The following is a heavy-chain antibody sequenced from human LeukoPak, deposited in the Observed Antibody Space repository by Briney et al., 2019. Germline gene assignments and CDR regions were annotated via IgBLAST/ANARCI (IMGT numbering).Heavy chain of an antibody. V-gene: IGHV3-23*01. CDR3: AKDPRPYYDVPVGY. CDR1: GFMFGDYA. D-gene: IGHD3-3*01. Sequence: GGSRSSSCVAPGFMFGDYAMSGVRKAPGKGRGWAPSISSSGGTTFYADSVKGRFTISRDLFKKTVHLEMKAMRAEDTAVYYCAKDPRPYYDVPVGYWGQGTLVTVSP. J-gene: IGHJ4*02. CDR2: ISSSGGTT.